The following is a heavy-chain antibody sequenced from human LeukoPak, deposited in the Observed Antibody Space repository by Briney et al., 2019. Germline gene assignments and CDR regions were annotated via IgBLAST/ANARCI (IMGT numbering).Heavy chain of an antibody. J-gene: IGHJ6*04. CDR2: TYYRSKLYN. CDR3: ATQAFGSYYYGMDV. CDR1: GDSFSSNSAA. Sequence: SQTLSLTCAISGDSFSSNSAAWNWSRQSPSRGLEWLGRTYYRSKLYNDYAVSVKSRITINPDTSKNQFSLQLNSVTPEDTAVYYCATQAFGSYYYGMDVWGKGTTVTVSS. V-gene: IGHV6-1*01. D-gene: IGHD3-10*01.